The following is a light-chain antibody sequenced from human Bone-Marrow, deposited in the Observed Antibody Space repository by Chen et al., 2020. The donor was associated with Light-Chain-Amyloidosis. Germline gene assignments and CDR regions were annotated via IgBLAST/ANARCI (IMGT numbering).Light chain of an antibody. V-gene: IGLV3-25*03. CDR1: DLPTKY. Sequence: SYELTQPPSVSVSPGQTARITCSGDDLPTKYAYWYQQITGQAPELVIHRDTERPSGISERFSGSSSGTTATLTISGVQAEDEADYHCQSADSSGTYEVIFGGGTKLTVL. CDR2: RDT. CDR3: QSADSSGTYEVI. J-gene: IGLJ2*01.